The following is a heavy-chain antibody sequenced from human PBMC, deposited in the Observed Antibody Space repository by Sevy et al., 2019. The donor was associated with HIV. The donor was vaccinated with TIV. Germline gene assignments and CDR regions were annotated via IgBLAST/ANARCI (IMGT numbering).Heavy chain of an antibody. D-gene: IGHD3-22*01. CDR1: GFTFSNYA. Sequence: GGSLRLSCAATGFTFSNYAMHWVRQAPGKGMEWVAIIWFDGAYQYHGDSVKGRFIISRDNSKNTLYLQMNKVRVEDTAVYYCARGGYYYDNAAYYALDSWGQGTLVTVSS. J-gene: IGHJ4*02. CDR3: ARGGYYYDNAAYYALDS. CDR2: IWFDGAYQ. V-gene: IGHV3-33*01.